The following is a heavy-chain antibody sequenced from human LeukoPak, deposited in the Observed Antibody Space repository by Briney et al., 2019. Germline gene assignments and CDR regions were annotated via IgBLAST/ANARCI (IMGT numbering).Heavy chain of an antibody. CDR3: ARVDGYSSSWSTFDY. Sequence: SGTLSLTCAVSAGSISRTNWWSWVRQPPGKGLEWIGEIYHSGRTNYNPSLKSRVTLSVDKSKNQLSLKLSSVTAADTAVYYCARVDGYSSSWSTFDYWGQGTLVTASS. CDR2: IYHSGRT. CDR1: AGSISRTNW. V-gene: IGHV4-4*02. D-gene: IGHD6-13*01. J-gene: IGHJ4*02.